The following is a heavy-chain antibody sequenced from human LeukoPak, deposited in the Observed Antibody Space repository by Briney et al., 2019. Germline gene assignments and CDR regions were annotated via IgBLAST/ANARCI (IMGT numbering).Heavy chain of an antibody. Sequence: ASVKVSCKASGYTFTSYYMHWVRQAPGQGLEWMGIINPSGGSTSYAQKFQGRVTITADKSTSTAYMELSSLRSEDTAVYYCAVEMARPGGYWGQGTLVTVSS. CDR1: GYTFTSYY. J-gene: IGHJ4*02. D-gene: IGHD5-24*01. CDR3: AVEMARPGGY. V-gene: IGHV1-46*01. CDR2: INPSGGST.